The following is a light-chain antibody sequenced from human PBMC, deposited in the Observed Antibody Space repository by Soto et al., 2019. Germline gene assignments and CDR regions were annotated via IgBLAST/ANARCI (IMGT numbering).Light chain of an antibody. J-gene: IGLJ2*01. Sequence: QSALTQPASVSGSPGQSITISCTGTSNDIGAYNYVSWYQQHPGKAPKLLIYDVTNRPSGVSDRFSGSKAGRTASLTISGLQAEDEADYYCSSYTRIIAVVFGGGTKLTVL. CDR2: DVT. CDR1: SNDIGAYNY. CDR3: SSYTRIIAVV. V-gene: IGLV2-14*03.